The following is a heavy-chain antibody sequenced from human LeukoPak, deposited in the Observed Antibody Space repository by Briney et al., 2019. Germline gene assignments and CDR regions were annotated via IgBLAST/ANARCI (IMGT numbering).Heavy chain of an antibody. Sequence: SETLSLTCTVSGGSISSSNYCWSWIRQPPGKGLEWIGNVFYSGTTYYYPSLKSRVTISVDTSKNQFSLKLSSVTAADTAVYYCARHYVWGNNTYYPFDHWGQGALVTVSS. V-gene: IGHV4-39*01. CDR2: VFYSGTT. D-gene: IGHD3-16*01. CDR1: GGSISSSNYC. CDR3: ARHYVWGNNTYYPFDH. J-gene: IGHJ4*02.